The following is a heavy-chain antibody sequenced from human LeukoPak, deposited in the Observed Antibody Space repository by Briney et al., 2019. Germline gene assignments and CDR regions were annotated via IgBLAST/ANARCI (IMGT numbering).Heavy chain of an antibody. CDR1: GGSISSYY. CDR3: ARGTPAGITIFGVVIAHFDY. CDR2: IYYSGST. Sequence: SETLSLTCTVSGGSISSYYWSWIRQPPGEGLEWIGYIYYSGSTNYNPSLKSRVTISVDTSKNQFSLKLSSVTAADTAVYYCARGTPAGITIFGVVIAHFDYWGQGTLVTVSS. V-gene: IGHV4-59*01. J-gene: IGHJ4*02. D-gene: IGHD3-3*01.